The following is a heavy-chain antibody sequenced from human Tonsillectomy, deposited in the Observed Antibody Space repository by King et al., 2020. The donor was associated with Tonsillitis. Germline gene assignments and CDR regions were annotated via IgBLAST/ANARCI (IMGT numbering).Heavy chain of an antibody. CDR1: GGSISSSTYY. D-gene: IGHD5-18*01. CDR2: IYYSGST. V-gene: IGHV4-39*01. Sequence: QLQESGPGLVKPSETLSLTCTVSGGSISSSTYYWGWIRQPPGKGLEWIGSIYYSGSTYSNPSLKSRVTISVDTSKNQFSLKLSSVTAADTAVYYWARLPGYNYAKNGFDPWGQGTLVTVSS. CDR3: ARLPGYNYAKNGFDP. J-gene: IGHJ5*02.